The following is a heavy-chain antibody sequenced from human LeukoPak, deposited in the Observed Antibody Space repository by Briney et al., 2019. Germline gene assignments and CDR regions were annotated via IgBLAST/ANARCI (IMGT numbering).Heavy chain of an antibody. CDR1: GGSLSGYY. V-gene: IGHV4-34*01. D-gene: IGHD1-7*01. J-gene: IGHJ6*03. CDR3: ARLVELRKLEHYDYYMDV. CDR2: VNHSGST. Sequence: SETLSLTCAVYGGSLSGYYWSWIRQSPGKGLEWIGEVNHSGSTTYNASLKSRVTISVDTSKSQFSLKLTSVTAADTAVYYCARLVELRKLEHYDYYMDVWGKGTTVTVSS.